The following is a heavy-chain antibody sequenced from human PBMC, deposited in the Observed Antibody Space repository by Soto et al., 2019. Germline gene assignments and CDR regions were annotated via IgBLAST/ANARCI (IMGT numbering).Heavy chain of an antibody. D-gene: IGHD5-12*01. CDR3: ARDGEMATITGGYYYYGMDV. Sequence: QVQLVESGGGVVQPGRSLRLSCAASGFTFSSYGMHWVRQAPGKGLEWVAVIWYDGSNKYYADSVKGRFTISRDNSKNSLYLQMNSLRAEDTAVYYCARDGEMATITGGYYYYGMDVWGQGTTVTVSS. CDR2: IWYDGSNK. J-gene: IGHJ6*02. V-gene: IGHV3-33*01. CDR1: GFTFSSYG.